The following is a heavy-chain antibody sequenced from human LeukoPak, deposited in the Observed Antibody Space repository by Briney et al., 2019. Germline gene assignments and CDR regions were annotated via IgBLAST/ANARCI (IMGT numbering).Heavy chain of an antibody. J-gene: IGHJ6*03. CDR1: GYSISSGYY. CDR3: ARDPLGYCSSTSCFSDYYMDV. D-gene: IGHD2-2*01. CDR2: IYHSGST. Sequence: PSETLSLTCAVSGYSISSGYYWGWIRQPPGKGLEWIGSIYHSGSTYYNPSLKSRVTISVDTSKNQFSLKLSSVTAADTAVYYCARDPLGYCSSTSCFSDYYMDVWGKGTTVTVSS. V-gene: IGHV4-38-2*02.